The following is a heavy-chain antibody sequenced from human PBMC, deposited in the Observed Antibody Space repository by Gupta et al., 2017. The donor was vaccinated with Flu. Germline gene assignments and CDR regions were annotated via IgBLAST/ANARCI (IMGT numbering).Heavy chain of an antibody. CDR1: GFTFSAWW. Sequence: ASGFTFSAWWMSGGGKAPGRGLEWVANIKEDGSEKNYVGSVKGRFTIYRDNAKDSLYLQMNNLRAEYTAGYYCAHSSGNFWGQGTLVTVSS. D-gene: IGHD1-26*01. CDR3: AHSSGNF. CDR2: IKEDGSEK. V-gene: IGHV3-7*01. J-gene: IGHJ4*02.